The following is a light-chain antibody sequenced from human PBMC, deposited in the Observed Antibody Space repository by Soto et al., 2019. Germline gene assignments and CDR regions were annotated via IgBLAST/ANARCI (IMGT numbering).Light chain of an antibody. Sequence: QSVLTQPPSVSGAPGQRVTISCTGSSSNIGAGYDVHWYQQLPGTAPKLLIYGNSNRPSGVPDRFSGSKSGTSASLAITGLLAEDEGDYYCQSYDSSLSGSVVFGGGTKVTVL. CDR1: SSNIGAGYD. CDR3: QSYDSSLSGSVV. V-gene: IGLV1-40*01. CDR2: GNS. J-gene: IGLJ2*01.